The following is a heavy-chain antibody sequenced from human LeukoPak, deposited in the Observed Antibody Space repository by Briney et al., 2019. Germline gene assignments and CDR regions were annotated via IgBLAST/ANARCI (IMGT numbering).Heavy chain of an antibody. D-gene: IGHD3-3*01. Sequence: SLKVSCKSSGGTFSSDAINWVRQAPGQGLEWMGGIIPVFGTSNFAQKFQGRITITADKSTSTAYMELSSLRSEDTAVYYCARDPRSLNYDFWSGYYGSCFFDYWGQGTLVTVSS. CDR1: GGTFSSDA. V-gene: IGHV1-69*06. CDR2: IIPVFGTS. J-gene: IGHJ4*02. CDR3: ARDPRSLNYDFWSGYYGSCFFDY.